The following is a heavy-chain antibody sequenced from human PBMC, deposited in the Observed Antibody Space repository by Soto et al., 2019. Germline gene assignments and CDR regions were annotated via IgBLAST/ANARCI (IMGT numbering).Heavy chain of an antibody. CDR3: ASPPSPFYYDGSGNHAFDI. V-gene: IGHV1-69*12. D-gene: IGHD3-22*01. CDR2: IIPIFGTA. Sequence: QVQLVQSGAEVKKPGSSVKVSCKASGGTFSSYAISWVRQAPGQGLEWMGGIIPIFGTATYAQKFQGRVTMTADESTNTPYMELIRLRAEDTAVYYCASPPSPFYYDGSGNHAFDIWSQRTMVAVSS. CDR1: GGTFSSYA. J-gene: IGHJ3*02.